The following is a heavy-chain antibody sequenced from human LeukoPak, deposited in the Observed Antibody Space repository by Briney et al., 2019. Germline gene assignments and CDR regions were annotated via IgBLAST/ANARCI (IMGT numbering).Heavy chain of an antibody. Sequence: ASVKVSCKASGYTFTSYDINWVRQATGQGLEWMGWMNPNSGNTGYAQKFQGRVTMTRNTSISTAYMELSSLRSDDTAVYYCANTYDTSGYPYFDYWGQGTLVTVSS. V-gene: IGHV1-8*01. J-gene: IGHJ4*02. CDR3: ANTYDTSGYPYFDY. CDR1: GYTFTSYD. D-gene: IGHD3-22*01. CDR2: MNPNSGNT.